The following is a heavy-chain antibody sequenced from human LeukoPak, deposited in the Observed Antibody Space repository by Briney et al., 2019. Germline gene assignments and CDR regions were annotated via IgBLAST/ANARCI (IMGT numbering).Heavy chain of an antibody. CDR2: ISGSGGST. V-gene: IGHV3-23*01. D-gene: IGHD3-3*01. CDR1: GFTFSTYA. J-gene: IGHJ6*04. CDR3: TRDLTIFGVVKNSDV. Sequence: PGGSLRLSCAASGFTFSTYAMSWVRQAPGKGLEWVSCISGSGGSTYYADSVKGRFTISRDNSKNTLYLQMNSLRAEDTAVYYCTRDLTIFGVVKNSDVWGKGTTVTVSS.